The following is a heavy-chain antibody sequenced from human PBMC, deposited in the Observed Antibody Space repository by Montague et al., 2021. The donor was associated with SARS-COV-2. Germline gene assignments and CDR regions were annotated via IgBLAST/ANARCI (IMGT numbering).Heavy chain of an antibody. CDR2: IHASGIS. V-gene: IGHV4-4*07. CDR3: ARHRITIFLGRMFDY. Sequence: SETLSLTCTVSGGSTNNYYWSWIRQPAGKGLEWIGRIHASGISTYNPSLETRVTMSVDTSKNQFSLKLSSVTAADTAVYYCARHRITIFLGRMFDYWGQGTLVTVSS. J-gene: IGHJ4*02. D-gene: IGHD3-9*01. CDR1: GGSTNNYY.